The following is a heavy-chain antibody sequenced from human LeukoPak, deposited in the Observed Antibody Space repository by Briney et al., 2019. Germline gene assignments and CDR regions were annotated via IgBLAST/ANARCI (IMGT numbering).Heavy chain of an antibody. J-gene: IGHJ6*03. Sequence: SETLSLTCAVYGGSFSGYYWSWIRQPPGKGLEWIGEINHSGSTNYNPSLKSRVTISVDTSKNQFSLKLSSVTAADTAVYYCASQVPAAYYMDVWGKGTTVTVSS. CDR1: GGSFSGYY. CDR3: ASQVPAAYYMDV. V-gene: IGHV4-34*01. CDR2: INHSGST. D-gene: IGHD2-2*01.